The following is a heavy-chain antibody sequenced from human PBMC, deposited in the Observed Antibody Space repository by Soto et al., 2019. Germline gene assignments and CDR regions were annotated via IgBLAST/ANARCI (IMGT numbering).Heavy chain of an antibody. D-gene: IGHD6-13*01. CDR1: RFTFSSYS. Sequence: PGGSLRLSCAASRFTFSSYSMNWVRQAPGKGLEGVSSISSSSSYIYYADSVKGRFTISRDNAKNSLYLQMNSLRAEDTAVYYCARGLKVPGIAAAAAEDYGMDVWGQGTTVTVSS. CDR2: ISSSSSYI. J-gene: IGHJ6*02. V-gene: IGHV3-21*01. CDR3: ARGLKVPGIAAAAAEDYGMDV.